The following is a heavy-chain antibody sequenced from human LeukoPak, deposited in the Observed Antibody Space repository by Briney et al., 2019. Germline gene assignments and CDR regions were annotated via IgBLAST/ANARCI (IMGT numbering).Heavy chain of an antibody. CDR1: GDSVSSNSAA. D-gene: IGHD1-26*01. CDR3: TRATSRVGGTDY. CDR2: TYYRSKWYN. J-gene: IGHJ4*02. V-gene: IGHV6-1*01. Sequence: SQTLSLTCAISGDSVSSNSAAWNWIRQSPSRGLEWLGRTYYRSKWYNEYAVFAKSRITINPDTSKNQFSLQLNSVTPEDTAVYYCTRATSRVGGTDYWGQGTLVTVSS.